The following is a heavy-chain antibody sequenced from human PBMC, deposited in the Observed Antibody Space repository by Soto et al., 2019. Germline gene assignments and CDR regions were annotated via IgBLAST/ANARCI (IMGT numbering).Heavy chain of an antibody. V-gene: IGHV4-30-4*01. D-gene: IGHD2-21*02. CDR1: GASIRSTDYY. J-gene: IGHJ5*02. CDR2: VYYTGST. Sequence: SETLSLTCTVSGASIRSTDYYWSWIRQAPGKGLEWIGYVYYTGSTYYNPSLVSRLTISVDTSKNQFSLKLTSVTAAETAVYYCVRTARQGAVAPHWFDRWGQGTQVTVSS. CDR3: VRTARQGAVAPHWFDR.